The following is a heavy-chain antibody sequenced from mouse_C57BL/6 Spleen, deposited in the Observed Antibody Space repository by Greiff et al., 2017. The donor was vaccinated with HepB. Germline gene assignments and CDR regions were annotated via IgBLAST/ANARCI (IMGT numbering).Heavy chain of an antibody. CDR3: ARDALYYGSSYGFDY. D-gene: IGHD1-1*01. CDR2: ISDGGSYT. Sequence: EVQRVESGGGLVKPGGSLKLSCAASGFTFSSYAMSWVRQTPEKRLEWVATISDGGSYTYYPDNVKVRFTISRDNAKNNLYLQMSHLKSEDTAMYYCARDALYYGSSYGFDYWDQGTTHTVSS. J-gene: IGHJ2*01. CDR1: GFTFSSYA. V-gene: IGHV5-4*01.